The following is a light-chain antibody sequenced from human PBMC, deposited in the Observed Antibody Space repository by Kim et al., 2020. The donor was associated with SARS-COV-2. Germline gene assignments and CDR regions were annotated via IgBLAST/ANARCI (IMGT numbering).Light chain of an antibody. V-gene: IGLV3-1*01. J-gene: IGLJ3*02. Sequence: SYELTQPPSVSVSPGQTASITCSGDKLGDKYACWYQQKPGQSPVLVIYQDSKRPSGIPERFSGSNSGNTATLTISGTQATDEADYYCQAWDSSLRVFGGG. CDR2: QDS. CDR3: QAWDSSLRV. CDR1: KLGDKY.